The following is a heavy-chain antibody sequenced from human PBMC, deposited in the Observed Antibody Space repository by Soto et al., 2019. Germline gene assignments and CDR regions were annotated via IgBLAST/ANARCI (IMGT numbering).Heavy chain of an antibody. D-gene: IGHD2-15*01. CDR3: AKDIGWSPFDY. J-gene: IGHJ4*02. Sequence: GGSLRLSCAASGFTVSSNYMSWVRQAPGKGLEWVSVIYSGGSTYYADSVKGRFTISRDNSKNTLYLQMNSLRAEDTAVYYCAKDIGWSPFDYWGQGTLVTVSS. CDR2: IYSGGST. CDR1: GFTVSSNY. V-gene: IGHV3-66*01.